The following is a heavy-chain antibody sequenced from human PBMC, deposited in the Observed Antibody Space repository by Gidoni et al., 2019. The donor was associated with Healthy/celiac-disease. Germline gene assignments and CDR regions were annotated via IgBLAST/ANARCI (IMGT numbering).Heavy chain of an antibody. CDR3: AKDFTGYIVVVPTTGGMDV. J-gene: IGHJ6*02. Sequence: EVQLVESGGGLVQPGKSLRLSCAASGFPFDDYAMHWVRQAPGMGLEWVSSISWNSGSIAYADSVQGRFTISRDNAKNSLYLQMNSLRAEDTALYYCAKDFTGYIVVVPTTGGMDVWGQGTTVTVSS. D-gene: IGHD2-2*01. CDR2: ISWNSGSI. CDR1: GFPFDDYA. V-gene: IGHV3-9*01.